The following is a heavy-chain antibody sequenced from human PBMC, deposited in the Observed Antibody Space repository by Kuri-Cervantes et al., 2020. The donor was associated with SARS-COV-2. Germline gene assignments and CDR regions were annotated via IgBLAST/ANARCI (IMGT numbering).Heavy chain of an antibody. CDR3: ASPRHYDILTEDYYGMDV. CDR2: IIPIFGTA. Sequence: SVKVSCKASGGTFSSYAISWVRQAPGQGLEWMGGIIPIFGTANYAQKFQGRVTITADTSTDTAYMELSSLRSEDTAVYYCASPRHYDILTEDYYGMDVWGQGTTVTVSS. CDR1: GGTFSSYA. J-gene: IGHJ6*02. V-gene: IGHV1-69*06. D-gene: IGHD3-9*01.